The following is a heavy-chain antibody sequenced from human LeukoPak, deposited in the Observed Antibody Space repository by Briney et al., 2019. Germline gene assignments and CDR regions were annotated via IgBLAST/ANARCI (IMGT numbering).Heavy chain of an antibody. CDR3: AKNGDRGAYCTGGTCYPYFYYYMDV. V-gene: IGHV3-21*04. D-gene: IGHD2-15*01. CDR2: ISTSSSYI. J-gene: IGHJ6*03. Sequence: GGSLRLSCVASGFTFSSYSMNWVRQAPGKGLEWVSFISTSSSYIHYADSVKGRFTISRDNAKNSLYLQMNSLRAEDTAIYYCAKNGDRGAYCTGGTCYPYFYYYMDVWGKGTTVTI. CDR1: GFTFSSYS.